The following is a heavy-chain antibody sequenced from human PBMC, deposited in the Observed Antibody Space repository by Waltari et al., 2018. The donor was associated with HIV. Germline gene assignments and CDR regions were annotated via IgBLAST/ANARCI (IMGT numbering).Heavy chain of an antibody. CDR3: ARVMGFIVGAEKTTLDFDY. CDR1: GYTFTGYY. J-gene: IGHJ4*02. Sequence: QVQLVQSGAEVKKPGASVKVSCKASGYTFTGYYMHWVRQAPGQGLEWMGRINPNSGGTNYAQKCQGRVTMTRDTSISTAYMELSRLRSDDTAVYYCARVMGFIVGAEKTTLDFDYWGQGTLVTVSS. CDR2: INPNSGGT. V-gene: IGHV1-2*06. D-gene: IGHD1-26*01.